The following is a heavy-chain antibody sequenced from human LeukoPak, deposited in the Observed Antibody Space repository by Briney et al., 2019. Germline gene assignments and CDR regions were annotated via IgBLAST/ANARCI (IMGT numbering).Heavy chain of an antibody. CDR3: ARGSSIFGVVEN. Sequence: ASVKVSCKASGYTFTSYDINWVRQATGQGLEWMGWMNPNSGNTGYAQKFQGRVTMTRNTSISTAYMELSSLRSEDTAVYYCARGSSIFGVVENWGQGTLVTVSS. CDR1: GYTFTSYD. J-gene: IGHJ4*02. V-gene: IGHV1-8*01. CDR2: MNPNSGNT. D-gene: IGHD3-3*01.